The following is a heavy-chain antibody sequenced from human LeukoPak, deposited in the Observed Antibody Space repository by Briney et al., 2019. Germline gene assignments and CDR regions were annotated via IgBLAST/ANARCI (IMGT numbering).Heavy chain of an antibody. J-gene: IGHJ4*02. V-gene: IGHV3-48*04. CDR3: ARSYSPRYDSSGYPDY. CDR1: GFTFSSYG. D-gene: IGHD3-22*01. Sequence: GGSLRLSCAASGFTFSSYGMHWVRQAPGKGLEWVSYISSSGSTIHYADSVKGRFTISRDNAKNSLYLQMNSLRAEDTAVYYCARSYSPRYDSSGYPDYWGQGTLVTVSS. CDR2: ISSSGSTI.